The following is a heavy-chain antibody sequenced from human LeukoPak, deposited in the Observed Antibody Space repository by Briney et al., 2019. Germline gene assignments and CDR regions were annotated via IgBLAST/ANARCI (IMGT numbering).Heavy chain of an antibody. CDR1: GGSISSGGYY. V-gene: IGHV4-61*08. D-gene: IGHD2/OR15-2a*01. J-gene: IGHJ4*02. Sequence: SETLSPTCTVSGGSISSGGYYWSWIRQPPGKGLEWIGYIYYSGSTNYNPSLKSRVTISVDTSKNQFSLKLSSVTAADTAVYYCARELYAAFDYWGQGTLVTVSS. CDR3: ARELYAAFDY. CDR2: IYYSGST.